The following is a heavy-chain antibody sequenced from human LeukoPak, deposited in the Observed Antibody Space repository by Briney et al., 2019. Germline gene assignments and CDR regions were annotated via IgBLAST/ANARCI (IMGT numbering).Heavy chain of an antibody. Sequence: PGGSLRLSCAASGFTFSSYSMNWVRQAPGKGLEWVSSISSSSSYIYYADSVKGRFTISRDNAKNSLYLQMNSLRAEDTAVYYCARSTTFGVVIIDYWGQGTLVTVSS. CDR1: GFTFSSYS. CDR2: ISSSSSYI. CDR3: ARSTTFGVVIIDY. D-gene: IGHD3-3*01. V-gene: IGHV3-21*01. J-gene: IGHJ4*02.